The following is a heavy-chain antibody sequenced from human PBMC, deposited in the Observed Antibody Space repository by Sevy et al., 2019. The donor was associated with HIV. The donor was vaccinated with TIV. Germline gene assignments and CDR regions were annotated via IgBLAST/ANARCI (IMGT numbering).Heavy chain of an antibody. J-gene: IGHJ4*02. Sequence: ASVKISCKASGYTFTSYDSNWVRQATGQGLEWMGWMNPNSGNTGYAQKFQGRVTMTRNTSIRTVYMELSSLRSEDTAVYSCARGRRGSGSYYPFSFDYWGQGTLVTVSS. CDR3: ARGRRGSGSYYPFSFDY. D-gene: IGHD3-10*01. CDR2: MNPNSGNT. CDR1: GYTFTSYD. V-gene: IGHV1-8*01.